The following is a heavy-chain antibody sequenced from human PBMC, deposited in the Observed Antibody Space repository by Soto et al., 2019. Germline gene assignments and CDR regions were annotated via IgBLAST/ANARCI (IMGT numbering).Heavy chain of an antibody. CDR2: IYYRGTT. J-gene: IGHJ5*02. V-gene: IGHV4-31*03. Sequence: PSEIRSLTCTVSGGSISSGGYYWSWIRQHPGKGLEWIGYIYYRGTTYYNPSLRRRVTISLDTSKNQFSLKLSSVTAADTAVYYCATYYFDTGRYSNWFDPWRQGTLVTVSS. CDR1: GGSISSGGYY. D-gene: IGHD3-22*01. CDR3: ATYYFDTGRYSNWFDP.